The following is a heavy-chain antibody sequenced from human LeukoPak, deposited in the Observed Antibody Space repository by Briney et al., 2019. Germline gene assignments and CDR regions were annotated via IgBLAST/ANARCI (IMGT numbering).Heavy chain of an antibody. Sequence: SETLSLTCTVSGGSISSGGYYWSWIRQHPGKGLEWIGYIYYSGSTYYNPSLKSRVTISVDTSKNQFSLKLSSVTAADTAVYYCARRVGIREAPDENWFDPWGQGTLVTVSS. CDR3: ARRVGIREAPDENWFDP. CDR1: GGSISSGGYY. D-gene: IGHD2-2*01. CDR2: IYYSGST. J-gene: IGHJ5*02. V-gene: IGHV4-31*03.